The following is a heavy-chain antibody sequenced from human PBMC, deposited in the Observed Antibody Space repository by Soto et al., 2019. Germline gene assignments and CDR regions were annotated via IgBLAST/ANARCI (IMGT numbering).Heavy chain of an antibody. D-gene: IGHD6-19*01. V-gene: IGHV4-4*02. Sequence: QVLLQESGPGLVQPSGTLSLSCVVSGVSISSNYYWGWVRQSPGKGLEWLGDMSHIGSVNYNPSLQRRVSISIARYPNQFSLKLTSVTAADTAVYYCATSFGWYAIDYWGQGSLVVVSS. CDR2: MSHIGSV. CDR3: ATSFGWYAIDY. J-gene: IGHJ4*02. CDR1: GVSISSNYY.